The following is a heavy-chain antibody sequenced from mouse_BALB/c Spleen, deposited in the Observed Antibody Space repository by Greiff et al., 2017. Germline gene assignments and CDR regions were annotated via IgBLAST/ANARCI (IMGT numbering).Heavy chain of an antibody. J-gene: IGHJ3*01. CDR1: GFTFSSYA. CDR2: ISSGGSYT. V-gene: IGHV5-9-3*01. D-gene: IGHD2-3*01. CDR3: ARPNDGYYEFAY. Sequence: EVQGVESGGGLVKPGGSLKLSCAASGFTFSSYAMSWVRQTPEKRLEWVATISSGGSYTYYPDSVKGRFTISRDNAKNTLYLQMSSLRSEDTAMYYCARPNDGYYEFAYWGQGTLVTVSA.